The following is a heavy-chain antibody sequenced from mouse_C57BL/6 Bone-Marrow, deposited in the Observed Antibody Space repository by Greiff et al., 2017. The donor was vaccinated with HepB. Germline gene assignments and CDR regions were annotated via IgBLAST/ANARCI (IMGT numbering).Heavy chain of an antibody. Sequence: EVQGVESGGGLVKPGGSLKLSCAASGFTFSSYTMSWVRQTPEKRLEWVATISGGGGNTYYPDSVKGRFTISRDNAKNTLYLQMSSLRSEDTALYYCARHIGYEYYWYFDVWGTGTTVTVSS. J-gene: IGHJ1*03. CDR2: ISGGGGNT. V-gene: IGHV5-9*01. CDR1: GFTFSSYT. D-gene: IGHD6-5*01. CDR3: ARHIGYEYYWYFDV.